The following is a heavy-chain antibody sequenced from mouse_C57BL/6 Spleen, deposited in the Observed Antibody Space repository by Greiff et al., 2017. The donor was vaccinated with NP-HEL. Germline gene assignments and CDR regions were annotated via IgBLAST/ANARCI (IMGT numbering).Heavy chain of an antibody. CDR2: IYPRDGST. Sequence: QVQLQHSGPELVKPGASVKLSCKASGYTFTSYDINWVKQRPGQGLEWIGWIYPRDGSTKYNEKFKGKATLTVDTSSSTAYMELHSLTSEDSAVYFCAREGWDGEEYYFDYWGQGTTLTVSS. J-gene: IGHJ2*01. CDR1: GYTFTSYD. V-gene: IGHV1-85*01. CDR3: AREGWDGEEYYFDY. D-gene: IGHD3-3*01.